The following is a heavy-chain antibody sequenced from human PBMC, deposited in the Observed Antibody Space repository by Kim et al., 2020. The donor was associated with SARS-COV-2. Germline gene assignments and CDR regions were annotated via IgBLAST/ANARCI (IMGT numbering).Heavy chain of an antibody. CDR1: GYTFTSYY. J-gene: IGHJ6*02. D-gene: IGHD3-3*02. CDR2: INPSGGST. V-gene: IGHV1-46*01. CDR3: ARVGPSLAGSYYYGMDV. Sequence: ASVKVSCKASGYTFTSYYMHWVRQAPGQGLEWMGIINPSGGSTSYAQKFQGRVTMTRDTSTSTVYMELSSLRSEDTAVYYCARVGPSLAGSYYYGMDVWGQGTTVTVSS.